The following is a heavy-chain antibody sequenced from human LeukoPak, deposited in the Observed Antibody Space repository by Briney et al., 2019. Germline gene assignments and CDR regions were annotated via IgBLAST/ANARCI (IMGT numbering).Heavy chain of an antibody. Sequence: GRCLRLSCAASGFTFSSYAMHWVRQAPGKGLGWVAVISYDGSNKYYADSVKGRFTISRDNSKNTLYLQMNRLRAEDTAVYYCARGPSGYHNTGGQGTLVTVSS. J-gene: IGHJ4*02. CDR3: ARGPSGYHNT. D-gene: IGHD5-12*01. V-gene: IGHV3-30*14. CDR2: ISYDGSNK. CDR1: GFTFSSYA.